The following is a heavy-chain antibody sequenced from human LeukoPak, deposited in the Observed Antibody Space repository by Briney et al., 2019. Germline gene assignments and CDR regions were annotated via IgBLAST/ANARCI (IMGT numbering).Heavy chain of an antibody. V-gene: IGHV3-33*01. CDR3: ARAMTTVTTPYLDY. CDR2: IWYDGSNK. J-gene: IGHJ4*02. D-gene: IGHD4-17*01. Sequence: GGSLRLSCAASGSTFSSYGMHWVRQAPGKGLEWVAVIWYDGSNKYYADSVKGRFTISRDNSKNTLYLQMNSLRAEDTAVYYCARAMTTVTTPYLDYWGQGTLVTVSS. CDR1: GSTFSSYG.